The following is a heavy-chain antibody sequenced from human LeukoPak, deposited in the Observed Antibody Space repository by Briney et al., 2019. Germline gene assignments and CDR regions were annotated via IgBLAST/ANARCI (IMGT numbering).Heavy chain of an antibody. J-gene: IGHJ4*02. V-gene: IGHV1-8*01. D-gene: IGHD2-21*02. Sequence: ASVKVSCKASGYTFSIYDINWVRQAPGQGLEWLACMQPYSGDTDYAQKFQGRLTMTRNSSTNTVYMELSSLTSEDTAVYYCARGLPLDHWSQGTLVTVSS. CDR3: ARGLPLDH. CDR1: GYTFSIYD. CDR2: MQPYSGDT.